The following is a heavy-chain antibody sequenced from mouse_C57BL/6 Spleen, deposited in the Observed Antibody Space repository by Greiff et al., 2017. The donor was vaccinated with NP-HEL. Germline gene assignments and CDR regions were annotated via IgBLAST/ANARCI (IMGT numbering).Heavy chain of an antibody. CDR2: ISNLAYSI. Sequence: DVHLVESGGGLVQPGGSLKLSCAASGFTFSDYGMAWVRQAPRKGPEWVAFISNLAYSIYYADTVTGRFTISRENAKNTLYLEMSSLRSEDTAMYYCARLGYYGSSSYAMDYWGQGTSVTVSS. CDR3: ARLGYYGSSSYAMDY. V-gene: IGHV5-15*01. D-gene: IGHD1-1*01. CDR1: GFTFSDYG. J-gene: IGHJ4*01.